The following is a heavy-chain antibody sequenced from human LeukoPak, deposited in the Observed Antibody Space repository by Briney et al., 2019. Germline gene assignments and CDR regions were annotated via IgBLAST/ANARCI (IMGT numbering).Heavy chain of an antibody. J-gene: IGHJ6*03. Sequence: GGSLRLSCAASGFTFSSYSMNWVRQAPGQGLEWVSSISSSSSYIYYADTVKGRFTISRDNATNSPYLQMNSLRAEETAVYYCAREEKYSGSEFYYYYMDVWGKGTTVTVSS. V-gene: IGHV3-21*01. CDR2: ISSSSSYI. D-gene: IGHD5-12*01. CDR3: AREEKYSGSEFYYYYMDV. CDR1: GFTFSSYS.